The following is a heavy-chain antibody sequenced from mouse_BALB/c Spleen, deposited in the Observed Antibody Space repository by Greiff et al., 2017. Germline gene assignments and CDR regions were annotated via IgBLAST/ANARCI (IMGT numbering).Heavy chain of an antibody. D-gene: IGHD1-1*01. CDR3: TRKNYGSSYGAMDY. Sequence: EVKLMESGGGLVQPGGSMKLSCVASGFTFSNYWMNWVRQSPEKGLEWVAEIRLKSNNYATHYAESVKGRFTISRDDSKSSVYLQMNNLRAEDTGIYYCTRKNYGSSYGAMDYWGQGTSVTVSS. CDR2: IRLKSNNYAT. J-gene: IGHJ4*01. CDR1: GFTFSNYW. V-gene: IGHV6-6*02.